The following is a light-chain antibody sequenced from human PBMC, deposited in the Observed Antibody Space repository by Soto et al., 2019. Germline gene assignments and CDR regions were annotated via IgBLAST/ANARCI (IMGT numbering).Light chain of an antibody. CDR2: RAS. Sequence: IVMTQSPATLSVSPGERATLSCRASQSINSNLAWYQQKPGQAPRLLMFRASIRATGFPARFSGSGSGTEFNITISSLQSEDSAVYYCQQLIRFPTKFGQGTKVEIK. J-gene: IGKJ1*01. V-gene: IGKV3-15*01. CDR3: QQLIRFPTK. CDR1: QSINSN.